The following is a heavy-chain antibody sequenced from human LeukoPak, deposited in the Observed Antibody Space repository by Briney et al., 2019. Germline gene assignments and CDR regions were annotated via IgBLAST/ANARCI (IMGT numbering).Heavy chain of an antibody. J-gene: IGHJ5*02. CDR2: INHSGRT. Sequence: PSETLSLTCAVHGGSFSGYYWSWIRQPPGKGLECSGEINHSGRTNYNQSLKSRVTISVDTSKNQFSLRLSCVTTAYTPVYYSARGRCRGGSCYFESRGRTYNWFDPWGQGTLVTVSS. D-gene: IGHD2-15*01. CDR3: ARGRCRGGSCYFESRGRTYNWFDP. V-gene: IGHV4-34*01. CDR1: GGSFSGYY.